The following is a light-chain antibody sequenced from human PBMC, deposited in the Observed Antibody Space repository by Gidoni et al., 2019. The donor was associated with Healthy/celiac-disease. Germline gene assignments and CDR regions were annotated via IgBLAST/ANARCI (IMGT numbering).Light chain of an antibody. CDR3: GTWDSSLSAYV. Sequence: QSVLTQPPSVSAAPGQKVTISCSGSSYNIGNNYVSWYQQLPGTAPILLISDNNKRPSGIPDRFSGSKSGTSATLGITGLQTGDEADYYCGTWDSSLSAYVFGTGTKVTVL. V-gene: IGLV1-51*01. CDR1: SYNIGNNY. CDR2: DNN. J-gene: IGLJ1*01.